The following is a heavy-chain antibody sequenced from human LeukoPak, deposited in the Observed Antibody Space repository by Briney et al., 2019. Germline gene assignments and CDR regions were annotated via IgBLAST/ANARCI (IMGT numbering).Heavy chain of an antibody. CDR1: GFTFSSYA. V-gene: IGHV3-23*01. Sequence: RTGGSLRLSYAASGFTFSSYAMSWVRQAPGKGLEWVSAISGSGGSTYYADSVKGRFTISRDNSKNTLYLQMNSLRAEDTAVYYCAREEMTLYYFDYWGQGTLVTVSS. CDR2: ISGSGGST. J-gene: IGHJ4*02. CDR3: AREEMTLYYFDY.